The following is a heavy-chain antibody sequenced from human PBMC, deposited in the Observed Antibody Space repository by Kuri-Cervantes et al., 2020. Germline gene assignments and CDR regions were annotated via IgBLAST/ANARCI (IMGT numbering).Heavy chain of an antibody. CDR2: INYSGST. CDR1: GGSISSHY. D-gene: IGHD2-2*01. J-gene: IGHJ6*03. CDR3: ARADPDCSSASCYLPSGRHYYYYYMDV. Sequence: SETLSLTCTVSGGSISSHYWSWIRQPPGKGLEWIGYINYSGSTNYNPSLKSRVTISVDTSKNQFSLKLTSVTAADTAVYYCARADPDCSSASCYLPSGRHYYYYYMDVWGKGTTVTVSS. V-gene: IGHV4-59*11.